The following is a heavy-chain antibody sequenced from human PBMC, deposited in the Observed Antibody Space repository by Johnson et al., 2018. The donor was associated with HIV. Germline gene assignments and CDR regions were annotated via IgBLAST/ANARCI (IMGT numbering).Heavy chain of an antibody. J-gene: IGHJ3*02. Sequence: QVQLVESGGGLVKPGGSLRLSCAASGFTFSDYYMSWIRQAPGKGLEWISYISPSGTTVYYADSVKGRFTISRDNAKKSLYVQMKSLRAADTALYYCARGGSDGFDIWGQGTMVTVSA. D-gene: IGHD3-16*01. CDR2: ISPSGTTV. V-gene: IGHV3-11*04. CDR3: ARGGSDGFDI. CDR1: GFTFSDYY.